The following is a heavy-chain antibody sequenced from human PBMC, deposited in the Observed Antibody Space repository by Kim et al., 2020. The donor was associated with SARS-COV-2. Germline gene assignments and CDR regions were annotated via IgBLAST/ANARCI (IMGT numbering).Heavy chain of an antibody. D-gene: IGHD5-12*01. CDR1: GFTFSSYG. V-gene: IGHV3-30*03. CDR3: AMIGGDGFTFDC. Sequence: GGSLRLSCAASGFTFSSYGMHWVRQAPGKGLEWVAVISYDGSNKYYADSVKGRFTISRDNSKNTLYLQMNSLRAEDTAVYYCAMIGGDGFTFDCWGQGTLVTVSS. CDR2: ISYDGSNK. J-gene: IGHJ4*02.